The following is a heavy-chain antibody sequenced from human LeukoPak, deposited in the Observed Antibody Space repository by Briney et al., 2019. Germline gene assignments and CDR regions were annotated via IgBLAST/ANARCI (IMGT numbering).Heavy chain of an antibody. D-gene: IGHD2-21*02. Sequence: ASVKVSCKGSGYTFTYGVGWVRQAPGQGLEWMGWINPTNGNTNYAQKLQGRVTMTTDTSTSTAYMELRSLRSEDTAVYYCAGVVTASYFDYWGQGTLVTVSS. CDR2: INPTNGNT. V-gene: IGHV1-18*01. CDR3: AGVVTASYFDY. CDR1: GYTFTYG. J-gene: IGHJ4*02.